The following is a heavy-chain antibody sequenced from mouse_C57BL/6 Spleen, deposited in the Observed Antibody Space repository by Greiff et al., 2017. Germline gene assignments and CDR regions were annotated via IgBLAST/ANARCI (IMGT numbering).Heavy chain of an antibody. CDR3: ARQVFSTTEGFAY. Sequence: EVQLVESGGGLVKPGGSLKLSCAASGFPFSSYTMSWVRQTPEKRLEWVATISGGGGNTYYPDSVKGRFTISRANAKNTLYLQMSSLRSEDTALYYCARQVFSTTEGFAYWGQGTLVTVSA. CDR1: GFPFSSYT. V-gene: IGHV5-9*01. CDR2: ISGGGGNT. D-gene: IGHD1-1*01. J-gene: IGHJ3*01.